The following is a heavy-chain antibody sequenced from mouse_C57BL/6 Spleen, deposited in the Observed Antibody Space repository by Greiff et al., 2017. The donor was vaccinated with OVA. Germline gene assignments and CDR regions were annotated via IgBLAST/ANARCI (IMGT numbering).Heavy chain of an antibody. Sequence: VQLQQSGADLVKPGASVKLSCKASGYTFTSYWMHWVKQRPGQGLEWIGNINPSSGYTNYNQKFKDKATLTADKSSSTAYMQLSSLTYEDSAVYYCARAYYRNNDGYDWFAYWGQGTLVTVSA. V-gene: IGHV1-7*01. CDR2: INPSSGYT. D-gene: IGHD2-5*01. J-gene: IGHJ3*01. CDR1: GYTFTSYW. CDR3: ARAYYRNNDGYDWFAY.